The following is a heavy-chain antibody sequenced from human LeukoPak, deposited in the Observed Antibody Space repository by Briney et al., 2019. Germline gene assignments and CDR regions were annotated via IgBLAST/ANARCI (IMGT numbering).Heavy chain of an antibody. D-gene: IGHD3-10*01. CDR1: GFTFSSYS. Sequence: GGSLRLSCAASGFTFSSYSMNWVRQAPGKGLEWVSSISSSSSYIYYADSVKGRFTISRDNAKNSLYLQMNSLRAEDTALYYCAKDIGQAYYGSGSHSTTYAYWGQGTLVTVSS. CDR2: ISSSSSYI. J-gene: IGHJ4*02. V-gene: IGHV3-21*04. CDR3: AKDIGQAYYGSGSHSTTYAY.